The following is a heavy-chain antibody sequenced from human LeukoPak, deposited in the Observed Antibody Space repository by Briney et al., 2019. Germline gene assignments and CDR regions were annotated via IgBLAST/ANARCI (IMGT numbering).Heavy chain of an antibody. CDR1: GFTFSSYA. CDR2: ISSNGGST. Sequence: PWGSLRLSCAASGFTFSSYAMHWVRQAPGKGLEYVSAISSNGGSTSYANSVKGRFTVSRDNSKDTLYLQMGSLRAEDMAVYYCARDPGELYFDYWGQGTLVTVSS. V-gene: IGHV3-64*01. J-gene: IGHJ4*02. D-gene: IGHD1-26*01. CDR3: ARDPGELYFDY.